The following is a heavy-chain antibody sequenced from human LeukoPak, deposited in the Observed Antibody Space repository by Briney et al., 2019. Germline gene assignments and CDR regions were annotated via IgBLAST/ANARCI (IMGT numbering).Heavy chain of an antibody. CDR3: ARKVDTTLIFDY. J-gene: IGHJ4*02. Sequence: ESSETLSLTCTVSGGPINSSNYCWGWIRQPPGKGLEWIGSIYYSGSTYYSPSLRSRVTISVDTSKNQFSLKLSSVTAADTAMYYCARKVDTTLIFDYWGQGTLVTVSS. CDR2: IYYSGST. D-gene: IGHD5-18*01. V-gene: IGHV4-39*01. CDR1: GGPINSSNYC.